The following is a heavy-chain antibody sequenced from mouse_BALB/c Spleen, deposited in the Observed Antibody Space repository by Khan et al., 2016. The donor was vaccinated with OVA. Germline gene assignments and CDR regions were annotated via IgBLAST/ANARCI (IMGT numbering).Heavy chain of an antibody. CDR2: INPSNGYN. Sequence: VQLQESGAELARPGASVKMSCKASGYAFTSYTIHWIKKRPGQGLEWIGYINPSNGYNNYNQKFKDKATLTTDKSSTTAYRQLSSLTSDDSAIYNCVRDGAYHRNDGWFAYWGQGTLVTASA. CDR3: VRDGAYHRNDGWFAY. J-gene: IGHJ3*01. D-gene: IGHD2-14*01. CDR1: GYAFTSYT. V-gene: IGHV1-4*01.